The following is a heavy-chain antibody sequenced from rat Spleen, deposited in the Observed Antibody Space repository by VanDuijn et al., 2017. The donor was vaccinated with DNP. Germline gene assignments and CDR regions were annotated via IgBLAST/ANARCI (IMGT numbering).Heavy chain of an antibody. Sequence: EVQLVETGGGLVQPGRSLKLSCVASGFTFSSYWMYWIRQAPGKGLEWVASINPDGSNTYCQDSVKGRCTISRDNAENTVYLEMNSLRSEDTATYYCTKDLQWYAMDVWGQGTSVTVSS. CDR3: TKDLQWYAMDV. CDR2: INPDGSNT. CDR1: GFTFSSYW. D-gene: IGHD1-1*01. J-gene: IGHJ4*01. V-gene: IGHV5-58*01.